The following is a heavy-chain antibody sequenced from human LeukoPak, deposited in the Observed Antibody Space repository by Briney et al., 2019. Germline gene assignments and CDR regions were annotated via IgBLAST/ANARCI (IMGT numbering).Heavy chain of an antibody. J-gene: IGHJ3*02. CDR3: ARSYTVPTHAFDI. CDR2: IIPILGIA. D-gene: IGHD4-17*01. CDR1: VGTFSSYA. V-gene: IGHV1-69*04. Sequence: SVKVSCRASVGTFSSYAISWVRQAPGQGLEWMGRIIPILGIANYAQKFQGRVTITADKSTSTAYMELSSLRSEDTAVYYCARSYTVPTHAFDIWGQGTMVTVSS.